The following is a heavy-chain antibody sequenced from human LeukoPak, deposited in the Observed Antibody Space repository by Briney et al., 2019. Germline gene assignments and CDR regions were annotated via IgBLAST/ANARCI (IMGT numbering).Heavy chain of an antibody. J-gene: IGHJ4*02. CDR3: ARATTVISDY. V-gene: IGHV4-34*01. Sequence: PSETLSLTCAVYGGSFSGYYWSWIRQPPGKGLEWIGEINHSGSTNYNPSLKSRVTISVDTSKNQFSLKLSSVTAADTAVYYCARATTVISDYWGQGTLVTVSS. CDR2: INHSGST. D-gene: IGHD4-17*01. CDR1: GGSFSGYY.